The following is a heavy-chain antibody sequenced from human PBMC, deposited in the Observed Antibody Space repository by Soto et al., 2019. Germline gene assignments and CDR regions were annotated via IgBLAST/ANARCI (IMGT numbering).Heavy chain of an antibody. V-gene: IGHV4-4*02. D-gene: IGHD6-6*01. CDR2: IYHSGST. J-gene: IGHJ5*02. CDR1: GGSISSSNW. CDR3: ARTSVSSSGWFDP. Sequence: WETLSLTCAVSGGSISSSNWWSWVRQPPGKGLEWIGEIYHSGSTNYNPSLKSRVTISVDKSKNQFSLKLSSVTAADTAVYYCARTSVSSSGWFDPWGQGTLVTVSS.